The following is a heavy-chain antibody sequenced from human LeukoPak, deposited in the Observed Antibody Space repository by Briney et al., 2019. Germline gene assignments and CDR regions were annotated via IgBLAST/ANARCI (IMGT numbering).Heavy chain of an antibody. V-gene: IGHV3-30*18. CDR3: AKPPGIAAAGTHYFDY. D-gene: IGHD6-13*01. Sequence: GGSLRLSCAASAFTFKRYGMHWVRQAPGKGLEWVAVISFDGSDKQYADSVEGRFTISRDNSRDTLYLQMNSLRAEDTAVYYCAKPPGIAAAGTHYFDYWGQGTLVTVSS. CDR2: ISFDGSDK. CDR1: AFTFKRYG. J-gene: IGHJ4*02.